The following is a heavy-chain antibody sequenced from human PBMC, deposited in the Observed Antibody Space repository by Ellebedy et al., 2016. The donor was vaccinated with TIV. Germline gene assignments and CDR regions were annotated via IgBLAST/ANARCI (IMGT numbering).Heavy chain of an antibody. CDR3: ARSVRSSGCTARSTVVTPGFPCYYYGMDV. V-gene: IGHV4-34*01. CDR1: GGSFSGYY. Sequence: SETLSLXXAVYGGSFSGYYWSWIRQPPGKGLEWIGEIYHSGSTNYNPSLKSRVTISVDTSKNQFSLKLSSVTAADTAVYYCARSVRSSGCTARSTVVTPGFPCYYYGMDVWGQGTTVTVSS. J-gene: IGHJ6*02. D-gene: IGHD4-23*01. CDR2: IYHSGST.